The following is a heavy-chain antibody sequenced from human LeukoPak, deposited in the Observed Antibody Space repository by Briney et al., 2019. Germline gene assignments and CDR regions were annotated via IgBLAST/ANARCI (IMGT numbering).Heavy chain of an antibody. V-gene: IGHV1-46*01. CDR3: ARGGVPSSSSSPFDY. D-gene: IGHD6-13*01. CDR2: INPSSGGT. J-gene: IGHJ4*02. CDR1: GYTFTTYY. Sequence: ASVKVSCKASGYTFTTYYMHWVRQAPGQGLEWMGIINPSSGGTNYAQTFQGRVTMTRDTSTSTVYMELSSLRSEHTAVYYCARGGVPSSSSSPFDYWGQGTLVTVSS.